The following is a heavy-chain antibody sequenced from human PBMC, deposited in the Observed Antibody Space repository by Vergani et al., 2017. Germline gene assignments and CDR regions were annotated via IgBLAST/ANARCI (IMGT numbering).Heavy chain of an antibody. D-gene: IGHD1-1*01. J-gene: IGHJ4*02. CDR3: ARDSQRIYYFDY. Sequence: EVQLLESGGGLVQPGGSLRLSCAASGFTFSSYAMSWVRQAPGKGLEWVANIKQDGSEKYYVDSVKGRFTISRDNAKNSLYLQMNSLRAEDTAVYYCARDSQRIYYFDYWGQGTLVTVSS. V-gene: IGHV3-7*03. CDR2: IKQDGSEK. CDR1: GFTFSSYA.